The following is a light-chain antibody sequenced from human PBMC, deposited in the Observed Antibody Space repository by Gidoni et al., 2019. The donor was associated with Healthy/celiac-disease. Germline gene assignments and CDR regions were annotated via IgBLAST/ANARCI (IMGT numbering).Light chain of an antibody. CDR1: QDISNY. CDR2: DAS. J-gene: IGKJ5*01. CDR3: QQYDNRCT. V-gene: IGKV1-33*01. Sequence: DIQMTQSPSSLSASVGDRVTITCQASQDISNYLNWYQQKAGKAPKLLIYDASNLETGVPSRFSGSGSETNFTFTIISLEPEDIATYYCQQYDNRCTFGQXTRLEIK.